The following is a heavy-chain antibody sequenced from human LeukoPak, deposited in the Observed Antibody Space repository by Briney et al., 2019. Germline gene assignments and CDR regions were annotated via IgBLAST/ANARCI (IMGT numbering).Heavy chain of an antibody. CDR3: ARDTTLDY. CDR2: IYYSGSS. V-gene: IGHV4-31*03. Sequence: SQTLSLTCTVSGGSISSGGYYWSWIRQHPGKGLEWIGNIYYSGSSYYNPSLKSRVIISVDTSKNQFSLKVSSVTAADTAVYYCARDTTLDYWGQGTLVTVSS. D-gene: IGHD1-1*01. J-gene: IGHJ4*02. CDR1: GGSISSGGYY.